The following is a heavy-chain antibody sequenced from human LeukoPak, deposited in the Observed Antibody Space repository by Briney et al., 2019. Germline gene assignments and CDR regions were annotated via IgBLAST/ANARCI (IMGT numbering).Heavy chain of an antibody. CDR3: ARDSSSPEYYYYYYMDV. Sequence: GGSLRLSCAASGFTFSSYWMSWVRQAPGKGLEWVANIKQDGSEKYYVDSVKGRFTISRDNAKNSLYLQMNSLRAEDTAVYYCARDSSSPEYYYYYYMDVWGKGTTVTISS. CDR2: IKQDGSEK. D-gene: IGHD6-6*01. CDR1: GFTFSSYW. V-gene: IGHV3-7*01. J-gene: IGHJ6*03.